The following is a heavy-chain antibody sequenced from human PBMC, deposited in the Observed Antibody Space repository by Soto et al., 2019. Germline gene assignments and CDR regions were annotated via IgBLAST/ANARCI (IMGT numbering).Heavy chain of an antibody. J-gene: IGHJ4*02. CDR1: GFAVSSKY. D-gene: IGHD6-19*01. Sequence: EVQLVESGGGLIQPGGSLRLSCAASGFAVSSKYMTWVRQAPGKGLEWVSVIYGGGTTYYADSVKGRFTISSDTSKNTLYLQMTSLGAEDTAVYNCVQTTGWPGCDFWGQGTLVTVSS. V-gene: IGHV3-53*01. CDR2: IYGGGTT. CDR3: VQTTGWPGCDF.